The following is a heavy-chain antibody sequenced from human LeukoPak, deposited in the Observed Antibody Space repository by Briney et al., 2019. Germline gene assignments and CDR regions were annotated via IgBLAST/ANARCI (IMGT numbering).Heavy chain of an antibody. V-gene: IGHV4-61*01. CDR1: GGSVSSGSYY. D-gene: IGHD4-17*01. CDR2: IYYSGST. Sequence: SETLSLTCTVSGGSVSSGSYYWSWIRQPPGKGLEWIGYIYYSGSTNYNPSLKSRVTISVDTSKNQFSLKLSSVTAADTAVYYCARVYSPRILRGYGDYLPDYYYYMDVWGKGTTVTVSS. J-gene: IGHJ6*03. CDR3: ARVYSPRILRGYGDYLPDYYYYMDV.